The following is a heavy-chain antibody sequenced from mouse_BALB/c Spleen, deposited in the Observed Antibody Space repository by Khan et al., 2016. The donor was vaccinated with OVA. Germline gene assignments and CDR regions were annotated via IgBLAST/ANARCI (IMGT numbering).Heavy chain of an antibody. CDR1: GYTFTSYW. CDR3: ARENYYGRGCYSMDY. V-gene: IGHV1S41*01. Sequence: DLVKPGTSVKLSCKASGYTFTSYWINWIKQRPGQGLEWIGRIGPGSSNTYYNEFFKGKAALTGYTSSSTAYIQLSSLSSEDSAGYFCARENYYGRGCYSMDYWGQGTSVTGSS. D-gene: IGHD1-1*01. CDR2: IGPGSSNT. J-gene: IGHJ4*01.